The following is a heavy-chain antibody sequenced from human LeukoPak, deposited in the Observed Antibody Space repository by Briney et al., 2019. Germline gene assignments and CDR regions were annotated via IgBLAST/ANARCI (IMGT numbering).Heavy chain of an antibody. CDR3: VKNFWSDKYYYYYMDV. CDR2: LTGSGGSP. Sequence: GGSLRLSCTASRFTFGDYAMNWVRQASGKGLEWVSSLTGSGGSPNYADSVKGRFTISRDNSKNTLYLQMNSLRAEDTAVYYCVKNFWSDKYYYYYMDVWGKGTTVTVSS. D-gene: IGHD3-3*01. V-gene: IGHV3-23*01. CDR1: RFTFGDYA. J-gene: IGHJ6*03.